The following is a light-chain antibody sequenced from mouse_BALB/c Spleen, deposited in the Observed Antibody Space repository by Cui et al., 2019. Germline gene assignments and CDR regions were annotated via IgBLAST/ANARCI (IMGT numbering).Light chain of an antibody. V-gene: IGKV4-61*01. CDR1: SSVSY. J-gene: IGKJ5*01. CDR2: GSS. Sequence: QIVLTQSPAIVSASPGEKLTMICSASSSVSYMYRYQQKPGSSTNPWIYGSSNLASVAPALFSGSGSGTSYSLTSSSMEAEDAATYYCQQYHSSLTFGAGTKLELK. CDR3: QQYHSSLT.